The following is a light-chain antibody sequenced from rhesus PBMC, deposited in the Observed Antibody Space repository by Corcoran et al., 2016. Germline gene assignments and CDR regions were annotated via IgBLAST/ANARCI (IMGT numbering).Light chain of an antibody. J-gene: IGKJ1*01. CDR1: QSLSGR. CDR2: KAS. CDR3: QQYYTSPWT. V-gene: IGKV1-22*01. Sequence: DIQMTQSPSSLSASVGDTVTITCRASQSLSGRLAWYQQKPGKAPKLLIYKASPFHSGVPLRFSGSGSGTVFTLTINTLQSEDLATYYCQQYYTSPWTFGQGTKVEIK.